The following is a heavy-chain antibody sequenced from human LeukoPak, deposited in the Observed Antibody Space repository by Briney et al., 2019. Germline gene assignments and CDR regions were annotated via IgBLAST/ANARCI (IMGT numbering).Heavy chain of an antibody. D-gene: IGHD3-10*01. V-gene: IGHV4-59*01. CDR1: GGSISSYY. Sequence: SETLSLTCTVSGGSISSYYWSWIRQPPGKGLEWIGYIYYSGSTNYNPSLKSRVTISVDTSKNQFSLKLSSVTAADTAVYCCARVEEGYGPGRRENYYYYYMDVWGKGTTVTISS. CDR3: ARVEEGYGPGRRENYYYYYMDV. J-gene: IGHJ6*03. CDR2: IYYSGST.